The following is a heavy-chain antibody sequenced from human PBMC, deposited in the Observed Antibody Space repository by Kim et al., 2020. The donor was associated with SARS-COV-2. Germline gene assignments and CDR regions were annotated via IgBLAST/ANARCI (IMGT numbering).Heavy chain of an antibody. D-gene: IGHD3-10*01. J-gene: IGHJ4*02. CDR2: IIPILGIA. V-gene: IGHV1-69*04. CDR1: GGTFSSYA. CDR3: ASSGTLSMVRGVIINTPVDY. Sequence: SVKVSCKASGGTFSSYAISWVRQAPGQGLAWMGRIIPILGIANYAQKFQGRVTITADKSTSTAYMELSSLRSEDTAVYYCASSGTLSMVRGVIINTPVDYWGQGPLVTVSS.